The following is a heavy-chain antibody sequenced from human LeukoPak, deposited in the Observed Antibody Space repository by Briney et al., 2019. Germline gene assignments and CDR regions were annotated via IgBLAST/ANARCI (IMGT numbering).Heavy chain of an antibody. D-gene: IGHD2-15*01. CDR2: INPNSGGT. CDR1: GYTFTNSY. V-gene: IGHV1-2*06. CDR3: ARSEMLLVPLADYYFEL. Sequence: ASVKVSCKASGYTFTNSYMHWVRQAPGQGLEWMGRINPNSGGTNYAQKFQGRVTMTRDTSINTAYMEVSRLRFDDTAVYYCARSEMLLVPLADYYFELWGRGTLVTVSS. J-gene: IGHJ2*01.